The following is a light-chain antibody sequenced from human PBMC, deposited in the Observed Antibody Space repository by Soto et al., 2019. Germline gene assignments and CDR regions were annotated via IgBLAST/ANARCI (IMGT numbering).Light chain of an antibody. Sequence: QSAVTQPPSASGTPGQRVTISCSGSSSNIGSNTVTWYQHLPGKVPKLLIYNSIQRPSGVPDRFSGSESGTSASLAVSGLQSEDEADYYCAAWDDSLNAVIFGGGTKLTVL. V-gene: IGLV1-44*01. CDR1: SSNIGSNT. J-gene: IGLJ2*01. CDR2: NSI. CDR3: AAWDDSLNAVI.